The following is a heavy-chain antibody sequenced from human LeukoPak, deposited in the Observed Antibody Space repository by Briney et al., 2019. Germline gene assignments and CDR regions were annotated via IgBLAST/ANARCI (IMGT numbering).Heavy chain of an antibody. Sequence: SEALSLTCSVSGYSIGSAFYWGWIRQPPGKGLEWIGTIYHSGSTNYNPSLKSRVTMSLDTSKNQFSLKLNSVTAADTAVYYCARGFRGPNFDYWGQGTLVTVSS. V-gene: IGHV4-38-2*02. CDR2: IYHSGST. CDR3: ARGFRGPNFDY. D-gene: IGHD3-10*01. CDR1: GYSIGSAFY. J-gene: IGHJ4*02.